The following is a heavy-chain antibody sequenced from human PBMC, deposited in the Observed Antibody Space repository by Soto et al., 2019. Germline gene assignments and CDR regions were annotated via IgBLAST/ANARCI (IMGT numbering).Heavy chain of an antibody. V-gene: IGHV1-18*01. CDR1: GYTFTSYG. Sequence: QIQLVQSGTEVREPGASVKVSCQASGYTFTSYGIIWVRQAPGQGLELMGWISGYNNNKNYAQKYQARVTMTTDTSTRTAYMELRSLRSDVTAVYYGARVGAIAPAEGDYGGQGTLVTVSS. CDR2: ISGYNNNK. CDR3: ARVGAIAPAEGDY. D-gene: IGHD6-13*01. J-gene: IGHJ4*02.